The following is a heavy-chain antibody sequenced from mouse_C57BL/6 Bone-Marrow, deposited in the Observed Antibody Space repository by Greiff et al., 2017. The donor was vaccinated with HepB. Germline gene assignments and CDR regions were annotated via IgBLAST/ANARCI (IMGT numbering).Heavy chain of an antibody. Sequence: EVQRVESGGGLVQPGGSLKLSCAASGFTFSDYGMAWVRQAPRKGPEWVAFISNLAYSIYYADTVTGRFTISRENAKNTLYLEMSSLRSEDTAMYYCARHGNYGRGFAYWGQGTLVTVSA. CDR3: ARHGNYGRGFAY. D-gene: IGHD1-1*01. CDR2: ISNLAYSI. V-gene: IGHV5-15*01. CDR1: GFTFSDYG. J-gene: IGHJ3*01.